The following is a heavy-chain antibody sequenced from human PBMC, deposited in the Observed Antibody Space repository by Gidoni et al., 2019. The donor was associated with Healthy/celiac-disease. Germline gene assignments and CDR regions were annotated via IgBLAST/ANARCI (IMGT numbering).Heavy chain of an antibody. J-gene: IGHJ5*02. CDR1: GYTFTGYY. V-gene: IGHV1-2*02. Sequence: QVQLVQSGAEVKKPGASVKVSCKASGYTFTGYYMHWVRQAPGQGLEWMGWINPNSGGTNYAQKLQGRVTMTRDTSISTAYMELSRLRSDDTAVYYCAREGVGDYVRWFDPWGQGTLVTVSS. CDR2: INPNSGGT. D-gene: IGHD4-17*01. CDR3: AREGVGDYVRWFDP.